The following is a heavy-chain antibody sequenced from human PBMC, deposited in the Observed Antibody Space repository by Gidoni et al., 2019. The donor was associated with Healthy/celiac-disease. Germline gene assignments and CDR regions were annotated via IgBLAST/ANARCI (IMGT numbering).Heavy chain of an antibody. V-gene: IGHV4-34*01. J-gene: IGHJ5*02. CDR1: GGSFSGYY. CDR3: ARGIAVAGIPPRFDP. D-gene: IGHD6-19*01. CDR2: INHSGST. Sequence: QVQLQQWGAGLLKPSETLSLTCAVYGGSFSGYYWSWIRQPPGKGLEWIGEINHSGSTNYNPSLKSRVTISVDTSKNQFSLKLSSVTAADTAVYYCARGIAVAGIPPRFDPWGQGTLVTVSS.